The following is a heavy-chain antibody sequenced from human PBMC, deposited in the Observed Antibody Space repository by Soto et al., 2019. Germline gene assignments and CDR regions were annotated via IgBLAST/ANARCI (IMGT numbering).Heavy chain of an antibody. V-gene: IGHV4-4*02. CDR3: ARRVRGCTNGICYTLTLDY. Sequence: SETLSLTCAVSGGSISSSNGWSWVRQPPGKGLEWIGEIYHSGSTNYNPSLKSRVTISVDKSKNQFSLKLSSVTAADTAVYYCARRVRGCTNGICYTLTLDYWGQGTLVTV. D-gene: IGHD2-8*01. CDR1: GGSISSSNG. J-gene: IGHJ4*02. CDR2: IYHSGST.